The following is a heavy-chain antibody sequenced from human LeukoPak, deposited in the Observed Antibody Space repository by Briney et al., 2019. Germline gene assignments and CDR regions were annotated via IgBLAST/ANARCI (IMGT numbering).Heavy chain of an antibody. CDR2: ISTSGSST. CDR3: ARLGSGRRGFDP. V-gene: IGHV3-23*01. Sequence: GGSLRLSCAASGFTFSSYAMSWVRQAPGKGLEWVSAISTSGSSTDYADSVKGRFTISRDNSKNTLYLQMNSLRAEDTAVYYCARLGSGRRGFDPWGQGTLVTVSS. J-gene: IGHJ5*02. D-gene: IGHD3-10*01. CDR1: GFTFSSYA.